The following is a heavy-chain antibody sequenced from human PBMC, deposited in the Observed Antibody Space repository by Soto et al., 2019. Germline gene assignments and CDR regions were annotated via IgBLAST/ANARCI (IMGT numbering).Heavy chain of an antibody. Sequence: QVQLVESGGGVVQPGRSLRVSCEASGFSFRNYGMHWVRQAPGKGLEWVAVISFDGNTKYYADSVKGRFTISRDNSKNTLYLQMNSLRGDDTAVYYCAKTGRDRGDSPYDYWGQGVLVTVSS. CDR3: AKTGRDRGDSPYDY. J-gene: IGHJ4*02. CDR1: GFSFRNYG. CDR2: ISFDGNTK. V-gene: IGHV3-30*18. D-gene: IGHD4-17*01.